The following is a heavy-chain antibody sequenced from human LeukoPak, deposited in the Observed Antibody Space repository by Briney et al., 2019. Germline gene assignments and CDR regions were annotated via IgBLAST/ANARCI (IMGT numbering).Heavy chain of an antibody. CDR2: IFYSGST. CDR1: GGSISTSNYY. D-gene: IGHD3-16*01. J-gene: IGHJ4*02. Sequence: PSETLSLTCTVSGGSISTSNYYWGWIRQPPGKGLEWIGNIFYSGSTYYSPSLKSRVTISLDTSRNQFSLKLSSVTAADTAVYYRARDLGRTFDYWGQGTLVTVSS. CDR3: ARDLGRTFDY. V-gene: IGHV4-39*07.